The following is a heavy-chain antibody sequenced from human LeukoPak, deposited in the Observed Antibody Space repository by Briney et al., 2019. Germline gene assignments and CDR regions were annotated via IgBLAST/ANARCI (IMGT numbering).Heavy chain of an antibody. J-gene: IGHJ3*02. CDR3: AITGTTSAFDI. V-gene: IGHV4-59*01. Sequence: SETLSLTCTVSGGSISSYYWSWIRQPPGKGLEWIGYIYYSGSTNHNPSLKSRVTISVDTSKNQFSLKLSSVTAADTAVYYCAITGTTSAFDIWGQGTMVTVSS. CDR1: GGSISSYY. CDR2: IYYSGST. D-gene: IGHD1-1*01.